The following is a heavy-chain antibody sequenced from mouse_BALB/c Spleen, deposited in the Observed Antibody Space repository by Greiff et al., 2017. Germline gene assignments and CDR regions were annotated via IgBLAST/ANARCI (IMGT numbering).Heavy chain of an antibody. CDR2: INPSTGYT. V-gene: IGHV1-7*01. CDR1: GYTFTSYW. CDR3: ARRTTVVTGLDY. J-gene: IGHJ2*01. D-gene: IGHD1-1*01. Sequence: QVQLQQSGAELAKPGASVKMSCKASGYTFTSYWMHWVKQRPGQGLEWIGYINPSTGYTEYNQKFKDKATLTADKSSSTAYMQLSSLTSEDSAVYYCARRTTVVTGLDYWGQGTTLTVSS.